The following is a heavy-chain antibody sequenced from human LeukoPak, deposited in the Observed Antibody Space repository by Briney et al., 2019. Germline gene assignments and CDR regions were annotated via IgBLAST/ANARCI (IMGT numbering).Heavy chain of an antibody. J-gene: IGHJ3*02. CDR2: IKQDGSEK. CDR1: GFTFSSYW. CDR3: ARVEERAYYDFWSGLGAFDI. D-gene: IGHD3-3*01. V-gene: IGHV3-7*04. Sequence: GGSLRLSCAASGFTFSSYWMSWVRQAPGKGLEWVANIKQDGSEKYYVDSVKGRFTISRDNAENSLYLQMNSLRAEDTAVYYCARVEERAYYDFWSGLGAFDIWGQGTMVTVSS.